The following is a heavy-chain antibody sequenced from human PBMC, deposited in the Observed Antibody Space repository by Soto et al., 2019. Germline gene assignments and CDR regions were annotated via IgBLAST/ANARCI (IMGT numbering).Heavy chain of an antibody. V-gene: IGHV3-23*01. CDR1: GFTFSSYA. Sequence: GFPRLSCAASGFTFSSYAMSWVRQAPGKGLEWVSAISGSGGSTYYADSVKGRFTISRDNSKNTLYLKMNSLRAEDTAVYYCVLVTAARQVHRGQGTLVTVYS. CDR3: VLVTAARQVH. CDR2: ISGSGGST. D-gene: IGHD2-2*01. J-gene: IGHJ4*02.